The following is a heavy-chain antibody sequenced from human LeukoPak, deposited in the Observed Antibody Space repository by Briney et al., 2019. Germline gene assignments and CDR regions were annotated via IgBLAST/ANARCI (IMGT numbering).Heavy chain of an antibody. D-gene: IGHD3-10*01. CDR3: ARGSGAPTAFPLDF. CDR1: GASLGRFY. V-gene: IGHV4-4*09. J-gene: IGHJ4*01. Sequence: PPETLSLTCTVSGASLGRFYWAWVRQPPGERPEWIGYIYPSGTDYNPSLKSRVIISADTSKNQFSLSLRSVTAADTAVYYCARGSGAPTAFPLDFWGPGLLVTVSS. CDR2: IYPSGT.